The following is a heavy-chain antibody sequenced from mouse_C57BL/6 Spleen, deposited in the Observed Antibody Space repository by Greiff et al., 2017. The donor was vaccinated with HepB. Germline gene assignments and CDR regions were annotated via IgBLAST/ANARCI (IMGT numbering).Heavy chain of an antibody. Sequence: QVQLKESGAELVRPGASVTLSCKASGYTFTDYEMHWVKQTPVHGLEWIGAIDPETGGTAYNQKFKGKAILTADKSSSTAYMELRSLTSEDSAVYYCTRPSPYYYGSSHWYFDVWGTGTTVTVSS. CDR3: TRPSPYYYGSSHWYFDV. D-gene: IGHD1-1*01. CDR2: IDPETGGT. J-gene: IGHJ1*03. V-gene: IGHV1-15*01. CDR1: GYTFTDYE.